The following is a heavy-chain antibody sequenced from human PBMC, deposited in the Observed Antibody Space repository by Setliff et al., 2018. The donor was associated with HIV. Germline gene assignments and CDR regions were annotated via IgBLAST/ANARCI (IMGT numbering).Heavy chain of an antibody. CDR3: ATIVESSGYHGGNYFDF. CDR2: IRYDGSNK. J-gene: IGHJ4*02. V-gene: IGHV3-30*02. CDR1: GFIFSSYG. D-gene: IGHD3-22*01. Sequence: SLKISCAASGFIFSSYGMHWVRQAPGKGLEWVAFIRYDGSNKYYADSVKGRFTISRDNSKNTLYLQMNSLRAEDTAVYYCATIVESSGYHGGNYFDFWGRGSLVTVS.